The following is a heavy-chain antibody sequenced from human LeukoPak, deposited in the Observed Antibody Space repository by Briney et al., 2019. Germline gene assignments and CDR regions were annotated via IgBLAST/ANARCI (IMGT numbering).Heavy chain of an antibody. D-gene: IGHD3-22*01. CDR1: RFTFSTYW. Sequence: GGSLRLSCAASRFTFSTYWMHWVRQAPGKGLVWVSRINSDGSSTGYADSVKGRFTISRDNAKNSLYLQMNSLRAEDTAVYYCASSYYYDSSGYYEGDAFDIWGQGTMVTVSS. CDR2: INSDGSST. CDR3: ASSYYYDSSGYYEGDAFDI. J-gene: IGHJ3*02. V-gene: IGHV3-74*01.